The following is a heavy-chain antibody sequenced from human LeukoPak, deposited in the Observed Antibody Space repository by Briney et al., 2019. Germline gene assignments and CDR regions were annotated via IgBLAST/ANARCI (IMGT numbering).Heavy chain of an antibody. CDR2: ISAYNGNT. V-gene: IGHV1-18*01. CDR3: ARVSRGIAAAGMTYYFDY. Sequence: ASVKVSCKASGYTFTSYGISWVRQAPGQGLEWMGWISAYNGNTNYAQEFQGRVTMTRNTSISTAYMELSSLRSEDTAVYYCARVSRGIAAAGMTYYFDYWGQGTLVTVSS. J-gene: IGHJ4*02. CDR1: GYTFTSYG. D-gene: IGHD6-13*01.